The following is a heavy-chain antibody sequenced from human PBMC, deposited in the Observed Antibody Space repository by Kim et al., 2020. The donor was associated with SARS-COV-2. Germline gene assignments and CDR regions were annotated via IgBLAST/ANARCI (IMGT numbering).Heavy chain of an antibody. D-gene: IGHD3-22*01. CDR3: VRDWYYYDSNGYYQFDH. CDR2: ISRDGIST. V-gene: IGHV3-74*01. Sequence: GGSLRLSCAASGFAFDNYWIHWVRQPPGRGLQWVSRISRDGISTTYADSVTGRFTISRDNAKTTVYLKMNSLRVEDTAVYYCVRDWYYYDSNGYYQFDHWGQGTLVTVSS. J-gene: IGHJ4*02. CDR1: GFAFDNYW.